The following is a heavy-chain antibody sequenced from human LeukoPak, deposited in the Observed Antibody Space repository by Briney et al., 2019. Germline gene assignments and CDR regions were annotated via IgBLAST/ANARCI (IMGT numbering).Heavy chain of an antibody. CDR1: GGSISSSSYY. J-gene: IGHJ5*02. Sequence: SSETLSLTCTVSGGSISSSSYYWGWIRQPPGKGLEWIGYIYYSGSTYYNPSLKSRVTISVDTSKNQFSLKLSSVTAADTAVYYCARFYYYDSSGYYRKYNWFDPWGQGTLVTVSS. V-gene: IGHV4-30-4*08. D-gene: IGHD3-22*01. CDR3: ARFYYYDSSGYYRKYNWFDP. CDR2: IYYSGST.